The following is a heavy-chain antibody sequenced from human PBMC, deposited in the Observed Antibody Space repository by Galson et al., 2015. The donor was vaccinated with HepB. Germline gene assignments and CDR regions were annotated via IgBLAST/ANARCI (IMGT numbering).Heavy chain of an antibody. CDR1: GDSISSYY. D-gene: IGHD6-13*01. V-gene: IGHV4-59*08. J-gene: IGHJ4*02. CDR3: ARQKGIRIPFDY. CDR2: IYNSGNT. Sequence: SETLSLTCAVSGDSISSYYWNWIRQSPGKGLEWIGYIYNSGNTKYNPSLHSRVTISLDTSKNQFSLKLRSVTAADTAVYYCARQKGIRIPFDYWGQGTLVTVSS.